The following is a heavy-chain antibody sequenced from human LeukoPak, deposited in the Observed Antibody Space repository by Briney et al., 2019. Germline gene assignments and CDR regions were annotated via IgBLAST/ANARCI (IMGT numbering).Heavy chain of an antibody. Sequence: SETLSLTCAVYGGSFSGYYWSWIRQPPGKGLEWIGEINHSGSTNYNPSLKSRVTISVDTSKNQFSLKLSSVTAADTAVYYCARVGRHYDSSAYYFLDYWGQGTLVTVSS. V-gene: IGHV4-34*01. D-gene: IGHD3-22*01. CDR3: ARVGRHYDSSAYYFLDY. CDR2: INHSGST. CDR1: GGSFSGYY. J-gene: IGHJ4*02.